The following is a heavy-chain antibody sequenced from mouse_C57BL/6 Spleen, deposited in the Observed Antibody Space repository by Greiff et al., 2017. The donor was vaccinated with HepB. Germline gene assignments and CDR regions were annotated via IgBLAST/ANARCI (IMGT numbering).Heavy chain of an antibody. D-gene: IGHD1-1*01. CDR1: GFTFSSYG. CDR2: ISSGGSYT. J-gene: IGHJ2*01. CDR3: SRPRYYGSSYDYFDY. V-gene: IGHV5-6*01. Sequence: EVKLMESGGDLVKPGGSLKLSCAASGFTFSSYGMSWVRQTPDKRLEWVATISSGGSYTYYPDSVKGRFTISRDNAKNTLYLQMSSLKSEDTAMYYCSRPRYYGSSYDYFDYWGQGTTLTVSS.